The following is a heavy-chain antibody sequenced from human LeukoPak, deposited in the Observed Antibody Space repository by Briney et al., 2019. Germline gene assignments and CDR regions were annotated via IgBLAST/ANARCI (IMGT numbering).Heavy chain of an antibody. J-gene: IGHJ5*02. CDR3: TIDIVVVPAALLDNWFDP. Sequence: PGGSLRLSCAASGFTFSNAWMSWVRQAPGKGLEWVGRIKSKTDGGTTDYAAPVKGRFTISRDDSKNTLYLQMNSLKTEDTAVYYCTIDIVVVPAALLDNWFDPWGQGTLVTVSS. D-gene: IGHD2-2*01. V-gene: IGHV3-15*01. CDR1: GFTFSNAW. CDR2: IKSKTDGGTT.